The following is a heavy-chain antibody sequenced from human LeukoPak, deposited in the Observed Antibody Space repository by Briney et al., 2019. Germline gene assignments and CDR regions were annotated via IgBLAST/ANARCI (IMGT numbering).Heavy chain of an antibody. CDR2: DGTSK. CDR1: GFTFSSSG. J-gene: IGHJ4*02. V-gene: IGHV3-30*02. D-gene: IGHD1-26*01. Sequence: GGSLRHSCAASGFTFSSSGMHWVRQAPGKGLEWVAFDGTSKYYADSVKGRFTISRDNSKNTVYLQMNSLRAEDTAVYYCAKETRGSYSDYWGQGTLVTVSS. CDR3: AKETRGSYSDY.